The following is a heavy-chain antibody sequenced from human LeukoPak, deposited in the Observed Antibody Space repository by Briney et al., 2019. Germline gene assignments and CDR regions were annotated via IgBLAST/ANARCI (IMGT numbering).Heavy chain of an antibody. CDR1: GASISSSNYY. CDR2: IYCSGST. D-gene: IGHD6-13*01. J-gene: IGHJ3*02. CDR3: ARSYSSTWPSYHDAFDI. Sequence: SETVSLTCTVSGASISSSNYYWGWIRQPPGKGLECIGSIYCSGSTYYNPSLKIRVTISVDTSKNQFSLKLSSVTAADTAVYYCARSYSSTWPSYHDAFDIWGQGTMVTVSS. V-gene: IGHV4-39*01.